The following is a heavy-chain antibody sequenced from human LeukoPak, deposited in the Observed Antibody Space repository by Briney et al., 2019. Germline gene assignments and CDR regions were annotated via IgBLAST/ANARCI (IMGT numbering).Heavy chain of an antibody. CDR1: GGSISSSSYY. D-gene: IGHD3-16*01. CDR3: ARGDPTTGDPMFDY. J-gene: IGHJ4*02. CDR2: IYYSGST. V-gene: IGHV4-39*01. Sequence: SETLSLTCTVSGGSISSSSYYWGWIRQPPGKGLEWIGSIYYSGSTYYNPSLKSRVTISVDTSKNQFSLKLSSVTAADTAVYYCARGDPTTGDPMFDYWGQGTLVTVSP.